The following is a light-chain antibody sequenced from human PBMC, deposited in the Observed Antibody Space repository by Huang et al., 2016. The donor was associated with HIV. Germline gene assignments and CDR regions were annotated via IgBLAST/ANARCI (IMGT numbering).Light chain of an antibody. CDR3: MQALQTPV. J-gene: IGKJ3*01. CDR1: QSLLHSNGYNY. Sequence: EIVMTQSPLSLPVTPGEPASISCRSSQSLLHSNGYNYLDWYLQKPGQSPQLLIYLGSNRASGVPDRFCGSGSGTDFTLKISRVEAEDVGIYYCMQALQTPVFGPGTRVDIK. CDR2: LGS. V-gene: IGKV2-28*01.